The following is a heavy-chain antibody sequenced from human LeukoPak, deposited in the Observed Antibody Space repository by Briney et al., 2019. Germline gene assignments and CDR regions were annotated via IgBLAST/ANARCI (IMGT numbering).Heavy chain of an antibody. Sequence: KTSETLSLTCAVYGGSFSGYYWSWIRKPPGKGLEWIGEINHSGSTNYKPSLKSRVTISVDTSTTPFSLTLCSVPAADTSVYYCPRRAYDYVWGSYRYSPFPPYFDYWGQGTLVTVSS. CDR3: PRRAYDYVWGSYRYSPFPPYFDY. CDR2: INHSGST. J-gene: IGHJ4*02. D-gene: IGHD3-16*02. CDR1: GGSFSGYY. V-gene: IGHV4-34*01.